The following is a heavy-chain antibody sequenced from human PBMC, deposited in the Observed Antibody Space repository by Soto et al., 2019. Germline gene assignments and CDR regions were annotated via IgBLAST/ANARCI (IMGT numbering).Heavy chain of an antibody. Sequence: PGGSLRLSCAASGFTFSSYSMNWVRQAPGKGLEWVSSISSSSSYIYYADSVKGRFTISRDNAKNSLYLQMNSLRAEDTAVYYWAVISVGNYSPFDYWGQGTLVTVSS. CDR2: ISSSSSYI. CDR1: GFTFSSYS. CDR3: AVISVGNYSPFDY. D-gene: IGHD1-7*01. J-gene: IGHJ4*02. V-gene: IGHV3-21*01.